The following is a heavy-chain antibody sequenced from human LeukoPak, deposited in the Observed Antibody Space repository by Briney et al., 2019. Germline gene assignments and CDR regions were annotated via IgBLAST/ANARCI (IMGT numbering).Heavy chain of an antibody. D-gene: IGHD3-22*01. J-gene: IGHJ4*02. CDR1: GYTFSSYG. Sequence: ASVKVSCKASGYTFSSYGVTWERQAPGQGLEWMGWISGDSDSTNYAQKFQDKVTMTTDTSTNTAYLELRSLASDDTAIYYCARGRIYYDGSGHYYPDYWGQGTLLTVSS. V-gene: IGHV1-18*01. CDR3: ARGRIYYDGSGHYYPDY. CDR2: ISGDSDST.